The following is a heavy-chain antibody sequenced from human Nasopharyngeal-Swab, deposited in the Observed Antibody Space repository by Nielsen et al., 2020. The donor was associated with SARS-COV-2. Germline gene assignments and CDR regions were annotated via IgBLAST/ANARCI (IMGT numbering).Heavy chain of an antibody. D-gene: IGHD2-15*01. J-gene: IGHJ6*02. V-gene: IGHV5-51*01. CDR3: ARHTHSAYCSGGTCYEPSYRMDV. CDR2: IFPDDSHI. CDR1: GYRFTNYC. Sequence: GESLKISCQASGYRFTNYCIGWVRQLPGKGLEWVGVIFPDDSHIRYSPSFQGQVTISVDKSISTAYLEWSTLKASDTAIYHCARHTHSAYCSGGTCYEPSYRMDVWGQGATVTVSS.